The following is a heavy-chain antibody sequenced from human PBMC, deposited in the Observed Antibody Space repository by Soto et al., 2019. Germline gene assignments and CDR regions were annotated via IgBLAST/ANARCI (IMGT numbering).Heavy chain of an antibody. CDR2: IYYSGST. D-gene: IGHD7-27*01. V-gene: IGHV4-30-4*01. CDR1: GCTIRSGDYY. CDR3: ARGPSGDKVHY. J-gene: IGHJ4*02. Sequence: PSETQSLTSTFSGCTIRSGDYYWSWIRQPPGKGLEWIGYIYYSGSTYYNPSLKSRVTISVDTSKNQFSLKLSSVTAADTAVYYCARGPSGDKVHYWGRGALVTVSS.